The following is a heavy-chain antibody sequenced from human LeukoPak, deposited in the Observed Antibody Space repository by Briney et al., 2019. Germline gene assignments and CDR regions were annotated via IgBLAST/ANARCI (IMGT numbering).Heavy chain of an antibody. J-gene: IGHJ5*02. V-gene: IGHV3-48*01. CDR3: ARDLFRDYGDYYNWFDP. Sequence: PGGSLRLSCAASGFTFSSYSMNWVRQAPGKGLEWVSYISSSSSTIYYADSVKGRSTISRDNAKNSLYLQMNSLRAEDTAVYYCARDLFRDYGDYYNWFDPWGQGTLVTVSS. CDR1: GFTFSSYS. D-gene: IGHD4-17*01. CDR2: ISSSSSTI.